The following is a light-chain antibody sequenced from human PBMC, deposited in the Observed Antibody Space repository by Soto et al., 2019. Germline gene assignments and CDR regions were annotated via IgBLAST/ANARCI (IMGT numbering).Light chain of an antibody. CDR3: GPYAGGSRV. J-gene: IGLJ1*01. CDR1: SRDVGAYKL. Sequence: QSVLTRPASVSGSPGQSITISCTGTSRDVGAYKLVSWYQQHPGKAPKLIIYEVGERPSGASNRFSGSKSGNTASLTISGLQAEDEAYYYCGPYAGGSRVFGTGTKVPVL. CDR2: EVG. V-gene: IGLV2-23*02.